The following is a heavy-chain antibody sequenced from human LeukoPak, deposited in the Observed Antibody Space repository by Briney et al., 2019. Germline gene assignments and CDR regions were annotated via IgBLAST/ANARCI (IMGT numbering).Heavy chain of an antibody. D-gene: IGHD5-18*01. CDR3: ARDGAAGDTAMGNWFDP. CDR2: ISSSSSYI. J-gene: IGHJ5*02. Sequence: GGSLRFSCAASGFTFSSYSMNWVRQAPGKGLEWVSSISSSSSYIYYADSVKGRFTISRDNAKNSLYLQMNSLRAEDTAVYYCARDGAAGDTAMGNWFDPWGQGTLVTVSS. CDR1: GFTFSSYS. V-gene: IGHV3-21*01.